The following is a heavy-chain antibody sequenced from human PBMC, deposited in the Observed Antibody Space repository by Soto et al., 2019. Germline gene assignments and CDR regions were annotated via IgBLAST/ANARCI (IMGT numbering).Heavy chain of an antibody. CDR2: LYNTGST. Sequence: PPQTLSLTCTVSGASISRFYWSWLRQYPGKGLEWIGYLYNTGSTIYNPSLKSRVTISVDTSKNQFSLKLSSVTAADTAVYYCARRHLGNDAFDIWGQGTSVTVSS. J-gene: IGHJ3*02. CDR3: ARRHLGNDAFDI. V-gene: IGHV4-59*01. D-gene: IGHD3-10*01. CDR1: GASISRFY.